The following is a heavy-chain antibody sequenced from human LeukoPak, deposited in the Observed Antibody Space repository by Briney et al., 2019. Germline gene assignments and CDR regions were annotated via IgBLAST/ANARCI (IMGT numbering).Heavy chain of an antibody. CDR3: AGGFGFLTES. Sequence: PGGPLRLPCAASGFTFSTYYMAWVRQAPGKGLEWVANIKQDGTEQYYGGSVRGRFTISRDNARNSLYLQLESLTVEDTAVYFCAGGFGFLTESWGQGTLIMVSS. D-gene: IGHD3-9*01. CDR1: GFTFSTYY. V-gene: IGHV3-7*04. J-gene: IGHJ5*02. CDR2: IKQDGTEQ.